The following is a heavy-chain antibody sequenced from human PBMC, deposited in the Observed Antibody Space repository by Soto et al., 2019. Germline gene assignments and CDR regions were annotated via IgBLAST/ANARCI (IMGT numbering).Heavy chain of an antibody. Sequence: EVQLVQSGGGLVQPGGSLRLSCAASGFAFSSYWLHWVRQAPGKGLMIVSSITGDGTNTAYATSVKGRFTISRDNAKNMVYLQMDSLKAEDTAVYYCARDGGYGTPFDYWGQGALVTVSS. CDR2: ITGDGTNT. CDR3: ARDGGYGTPFDY. D-gene: IGHD5-12*01. CDR1: GFAFSSYW. J-gene: IGHJ4*02. V-gene: IGHV3-74*03.